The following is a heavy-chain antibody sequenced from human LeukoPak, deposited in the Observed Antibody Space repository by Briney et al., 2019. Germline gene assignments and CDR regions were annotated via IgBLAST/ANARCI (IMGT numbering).Heavy chain of an antibody. CDR1: RFTFSDYY. CDR2: IKQDGSEE. V-gene: IGHV3-7*01. J-gene: IGHJ3*02. D-gene: IGHD3-3*01. Sequence: GGSLRLSCEASRFTFSDYYMSWVRQAPGKGLEWVANIKQDGSEEYYVDSVKGRFTISRDNAKNSLYLQMNSLRAEDTAVYYCARVGLGITIFGVVKNAFDIWGQGTMVTVSS. CDR3: ARVGLGITIFGVVKNAFDI.